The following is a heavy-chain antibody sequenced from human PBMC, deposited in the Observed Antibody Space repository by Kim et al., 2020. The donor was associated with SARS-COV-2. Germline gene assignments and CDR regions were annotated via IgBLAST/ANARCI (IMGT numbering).Heavy chain of an antibody. Sequence: NPSLKSRVTISVDTSKNQFSLKLSSVTAADTAVYYCARVWVPAAISRFDPWGQGTLVTVSS. J-gene: IGHJ5*02. D-gene: IGHD2-2*02. V-gene: IGHV4-30-2*05. CDR3: ARVWVPAAISRFDP.